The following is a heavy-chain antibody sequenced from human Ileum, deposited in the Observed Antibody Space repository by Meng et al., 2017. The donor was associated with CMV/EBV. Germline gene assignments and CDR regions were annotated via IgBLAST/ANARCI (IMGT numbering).Heavy chain of an antibody. CDR3: ARGGRSLADFDY. Sequence: SETLSLTCTVSGGSISSGDYYWGWIRQPPGKGLEWIGSIYYSGSTYYNPSLKSRVTISVDTSKNQFSLKLSSVTAADTAVYYCARGGRSLADFDYWGQGTLVTVSS. V-gene: IGHV4-39*07. D-gene: IGHD2-15*01. CDR1: GGSISSGDYY. CDR2: IYYSGST. J-gene: IGHJ4*02.